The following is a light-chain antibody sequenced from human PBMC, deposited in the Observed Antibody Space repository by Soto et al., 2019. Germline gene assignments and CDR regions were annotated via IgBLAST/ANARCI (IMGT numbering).Light chain of an antibody. V-gene: IGLV1-40*01. CDR2: DVN. Sequence: QCVLTQPPSVSGAPGQRVTIPCTGGSSNIGAGYDVQWYQQHPGKAPKLLIYDVNRRPPGVPDRFFGSKSGNTASLTVSGLEAEDEADYYCVSFAGGTYVFGSGTKVTVL. J-gene: IGLJ1*01. CDR1: SSNIGAGYD. CDR3: VSFAGGTYV.